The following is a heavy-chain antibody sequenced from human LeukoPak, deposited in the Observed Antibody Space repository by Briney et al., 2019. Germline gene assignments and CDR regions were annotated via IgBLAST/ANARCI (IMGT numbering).Heavy chain of an antibody. V-gene: IGHV4-59*01. J-gene: IGHJ4*02. CDR3: ARRSSGWEGNYFDY. Sequence: SETLSLTCTVSGGSISTYYWTWIRQPPGKGLEWIGFINYSGSTNYNPSLKSRVTMSVDTSKDQFSPRLSSVTAADTAVYYCARRSSGWEGNYFDYWGQGALVTVSS. CDR1: GGSISTYY. D-gene: IGHD6-19*01. CDR2: INYSGST.